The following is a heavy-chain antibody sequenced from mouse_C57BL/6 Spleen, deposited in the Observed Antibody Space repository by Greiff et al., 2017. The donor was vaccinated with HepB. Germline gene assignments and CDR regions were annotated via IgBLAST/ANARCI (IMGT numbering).Heavy chain of an antibody. CDR2: IDPSDSYT. Sequence: QVQLQQPGAELVKPGASVKLSCKASGYTFTSYWMQWVKQRPGQGLEWIGEIDPSDSYTNYNQKFKGKATLTVDTSSSTAYMQLSSLTSEDSAVYYCARKGAQATSTSWGQGTLVTVSA. J-gene: IGHJ3*01. V-gene: IGHV1-50*01. CDR3: ARKGAQATSTS. CDR1: GYTFTSYW. D-gene: IGHD3-2*02.